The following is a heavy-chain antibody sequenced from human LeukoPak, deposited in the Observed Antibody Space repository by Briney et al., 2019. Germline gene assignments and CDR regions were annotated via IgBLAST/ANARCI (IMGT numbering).Heavy chain of an antibody. CDR1: GGSISSSSYY. CDR2: MYYSGST. Sequence: SETVSLTCNVSGGSISSSSYYWHWIRQPPGKGLEWIGSMYYSGSTYYNPSLKSRVTISLDTSKNQFSLKLSSVTAADTAVYYCANSIDFDYGDYYFDYWGQGALVTISS. V-gene: IGHV4-39*07. J-gene: IGHJ4*02. D-gene: IGHD4-17*01. CDR3: ANSIDFDYGDYYFDY.